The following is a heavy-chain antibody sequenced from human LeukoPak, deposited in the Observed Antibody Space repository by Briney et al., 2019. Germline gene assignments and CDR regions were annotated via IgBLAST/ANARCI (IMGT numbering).Heavy chain of an antibody. V-gene: IGHV1-2*02. CDR3: ARYQSNGWTPFDY. J-gene: IGHJ4*02. CDR1: GYTFTGYY. D-gene: IGHD6-19*01. CDR2: INPNSGVT. Sequence: ASVKVSCKASGYTFTGYYMHWVRQAPGQGLEWMGWINPNSGVTNYAQKFQGRGTMTRYTSISTAYMELSRLTPDDTALYYCARYQSNGWTPFDYWGQGTLVTVSS.